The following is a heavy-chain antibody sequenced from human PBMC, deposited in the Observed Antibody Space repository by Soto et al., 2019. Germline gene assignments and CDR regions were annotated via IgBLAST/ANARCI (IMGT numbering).Heavy chain of an antibody. CDR1: GFTFSSYA. D-gene: IGHD3-10*01. J-gene: IGHJ4*02. Sequence: QVQLVESGGGVVQPGRSLRLSCAASGFTFSSYAMHWVRQAPGKGLEWVAVISYDGSNKYYADSVKGRFTISRDNSKNTLYLKMNSQRAEDTDVYYCARDRVTMVRGVIITCKGFDYWGQGTLVTVSS. CDR2: ISYDGSNK. CDR3: ARDRVTMVRGVIITCKGFDY. V-gene: IGHV3-30-3*01.